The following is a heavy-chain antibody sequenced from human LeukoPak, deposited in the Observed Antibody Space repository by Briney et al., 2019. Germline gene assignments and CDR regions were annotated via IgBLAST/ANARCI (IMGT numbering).Heavy chain of an antibody. V-gene: IGHV3-23*01. CDR3: AKDRAYYSDSSGYYLVRAYDY. Sequence: GGSLRLSCAASGFTFGSHAMTWARQAPGKGLEWVSAITDSGGRTFYADSVKGRFTISRDNSKNTLYLQMNSLRAEDTAVYYCAKDRAYYSDSSGYYLVRAYDYWGQGTLVTVSS. CDR1: GFTFGSHA. J-gene: IGHJ4*02. CDR2: ITDSGGRT. D-gene: IGHD3-22*01.